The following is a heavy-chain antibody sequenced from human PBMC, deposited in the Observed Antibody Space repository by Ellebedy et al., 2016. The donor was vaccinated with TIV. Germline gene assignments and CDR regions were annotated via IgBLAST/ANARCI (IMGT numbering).Heavy chain of an antibody. CDR2: ISRSSSTI. CDR3: ARESSVAGDYGMDV. Sequence: GESLKISCAASRLTFSTYPMNWVRQAPGKGLEWVSYISRSSSTIYYADSVKGRFTISRDNAKNSLFLQMNSLRDEDTAVYYCARESSVAGDYGMDVWGLGTTVTVSS. D-gene: IGHD6-19*01. V-gene: IGHV3-48*02. CDR1: RLTFSTYP. J-gene: IGHJ6*02.